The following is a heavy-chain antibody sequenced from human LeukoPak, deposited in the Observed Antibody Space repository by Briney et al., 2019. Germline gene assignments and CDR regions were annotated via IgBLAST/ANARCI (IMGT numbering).Heavy chain of an antibody. V-gene: IGHV4-39*02. D-gene: IGHD4-23*01. J-gene: IGHJ2*01. Sequence: SETLSLTCSVSGGSISRSSSYWGWIRQPPGKGLEWIGSIYYRGSTYYNPSLKSRVTISVDTSKNQFSLKLSSVTAADTAVYYCARAPPRYFGGNQNWWYFDLWGRGTLVTVSS. CDR2: IYYRGST. CDR1: GGSISRSSSY. CDR3: ARAPPRYFGGNQNWWYFDL.